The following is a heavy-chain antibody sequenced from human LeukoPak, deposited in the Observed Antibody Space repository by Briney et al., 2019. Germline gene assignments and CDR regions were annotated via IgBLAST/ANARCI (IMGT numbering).Heavy chain of an antibody. D-gene: IGHD3-9*01. J-gene: IGHJ4*02. CDR2: FDPEDGET. CDR1: GYTLTELS. Sequence: ASVKVSCKVSGYTLTELSMHWVRQAPGKGLEWMGGFDPEDGETIYAQKFQGRVTMTEDTSTDTAYVELSSLRSEDTAVYYCATSPRRVPSYYDILPFGYWGQGTLVTVSS. V-gene: IGHV1-24*01. CDR3: ATSPRRVPSYYDILPFGY.